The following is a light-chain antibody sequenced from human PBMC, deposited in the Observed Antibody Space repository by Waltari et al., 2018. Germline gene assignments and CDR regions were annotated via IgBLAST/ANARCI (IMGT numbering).Light chain of an antibody. V-gene: IGKV2-28*01. CDR2: LGS. CDR1: QSLLNSNGYTY. J-gene: IGKJ3*01. CDR3: MQALETIFT. Sequence: DIVMTQSPLSLSVIPVEPASIPCRSSQSLLNSNGYTYLDWYLQKPGQSPQLLIYLGSYRASGVPDRFSGSGSGTDFTLKISRVEAEDVGVYYCMQALETIFTFGPGTKVDIK.